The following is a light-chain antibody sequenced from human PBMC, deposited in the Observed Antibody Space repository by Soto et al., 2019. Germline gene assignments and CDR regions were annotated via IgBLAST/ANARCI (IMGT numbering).Light chain of an antibody. V-gene: IGKV3-11*01. J-gene: IGKJ2*01. Sequence: EIVMTQSPATLSVSPGERATLSCRASQSVSSNLAWYQQKPGQAPRLLIYDTSDRATGIPDRFSGSGSGTDFTLTISSVEPEDFAVYYCQQGSNWYTFGQGTKLEIK. CDR2: DTS. CDR3: QQGSNWYT. CDR1: QSVSSN.